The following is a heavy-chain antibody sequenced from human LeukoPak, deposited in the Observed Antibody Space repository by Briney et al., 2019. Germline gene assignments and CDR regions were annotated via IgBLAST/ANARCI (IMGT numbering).Heavy chain of an antibody. D-gene: IGHD2-15*01. Sequence: GGSLRLSCAASGFTFSDYGMSWVRQAPGKGLEWVSAISGSGGSTYYADSVKGRFTISRDNSKNTLYLQMNSLRAEDTAVYYCAKDPRDCSGGSCYWFDPWGQGTLVTVSS. V-gene: IGHV3-23*01. CDR1: GFTFSDYG. CDR3: AKDPRDCSGGSCYWFDP. CDR2: ISGSGGST. J-gene: IGHJ5*02.